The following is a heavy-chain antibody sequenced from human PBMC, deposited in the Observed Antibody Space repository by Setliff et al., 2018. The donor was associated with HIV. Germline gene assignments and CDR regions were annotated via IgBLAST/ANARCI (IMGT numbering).Heavy chain of an antibody. CDR3: ARDDYGDYYYYYMDV. CDR1: GYTFTGYY. Sequence: ASVKVSCKASGYTFTGYYMHWVRQAPGQGLEWMGWINPNSGGTNYAQKFQGRVTMTRDTSISTAYMELSSLRSEDTAVYYCARDDYGDYYYYYMDVWGKGTTVTVSS. CDR2: INPNSGGT. J-gene: IGHJ6*03. V-gene: IGHV1-2*02. D-gene: IGHD4-17*01.